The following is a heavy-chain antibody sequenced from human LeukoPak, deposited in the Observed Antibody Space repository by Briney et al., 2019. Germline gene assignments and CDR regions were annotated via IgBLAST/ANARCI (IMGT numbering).Heavy chain of an antibody. D-gene: IGHD4-17*01. V-gene: IGHV3-30*04. CDR3: AREDMTAVSIRWAFDI. Sequence: PGGSLRLSCAPSGFTFSNFAMHWVRQSPGKGLEWVAVISYDGSIKYYADPVKGRFTISRDNSKNTLYLQMNSLRAEDTAVYYCAREDMTAVSIRWAFDIWGQGSMVTVSS. CDR2: ISYDGSIK. J-gene: IGHJ3*02. CDR1: GFTFSNFA.